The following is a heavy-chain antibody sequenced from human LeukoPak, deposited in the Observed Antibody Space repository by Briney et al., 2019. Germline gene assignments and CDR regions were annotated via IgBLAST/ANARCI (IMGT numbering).Heavy chain of an antibody. V-gene: IGHV1-2*02. CDR2: INPNSGGT. J-gene: IGHJ4*02. CDR1: GYTFTGYY. CDR3: AFRGVSDDFDS. D-gene: IGHD3-10*01. Sequence: ASVKVSCKASGYTFTGYYMHWVRQAPGQGLEWMGWINPNSGGTNYAQKFQGRVTITKDTSASTGYMELNSLRSEDTAVYYCAFRGVSDDFDSWGQGTLVTVSS.